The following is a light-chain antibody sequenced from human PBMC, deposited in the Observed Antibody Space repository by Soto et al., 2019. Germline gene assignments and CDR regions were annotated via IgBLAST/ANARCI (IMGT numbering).Light chain of an antibody. CDR1: QTISSH. Sequence: DIQMTQSPSSLPASIGDRFTITCRASQTISSHLNWYQQKPGKAPNLLVYAASSLQSGVPSRFTGSGSGTDFTLTISSLQPEDFAAYFCQQSYTTPITFGQGTRLEIK. CDR3: QQSYTTPIT. J-gene: IGKJ5*01. CDR2: AAS. V-gene: IGKV1-39*01.